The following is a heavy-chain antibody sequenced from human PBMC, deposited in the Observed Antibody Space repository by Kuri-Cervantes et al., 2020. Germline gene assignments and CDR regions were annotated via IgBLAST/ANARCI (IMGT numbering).Heavy chain of an antibody. CDR3: ARVVYSTASSRYYPEYFQH. V-gene: IGHV3-33*08. CDR2: IWYDGSNK. CDR1: GFTFSGYG. J-gene: IGHJ1*01. D-gene: IGHD3-22*01. Sequence: GEFLKISCAAAGFTFSGYGMHWVRQAPGKGLEWVAVIWYDGSNKYYADSMKGRFTISRDNFKNTLYLQRNSLSAEDTAVYFCARVVYSTASSRYYPEYFQHWGQGTLVTVSS.